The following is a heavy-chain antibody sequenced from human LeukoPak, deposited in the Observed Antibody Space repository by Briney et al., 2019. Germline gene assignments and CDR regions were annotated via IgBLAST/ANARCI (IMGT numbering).Heavy chain of an antibody. CDR1: GFTFSGHN. D-gene: IGHD6-25*01. CDR3: AKPSAATWFLFDY. CDR2: ISDSGGST. V-gene: IGHV3-23*01. J-gene: IGHJ4*02. Sequence: GGSLRLSCAASGFTFSGHNMNWVRQAPGEGLEWVSGISDSGGSTYYADSVKGRFTISRDNSKNTVYLQMNSLRAEDTAVYYCAKPSAATWFLFDYWGQGTLVTVSS.